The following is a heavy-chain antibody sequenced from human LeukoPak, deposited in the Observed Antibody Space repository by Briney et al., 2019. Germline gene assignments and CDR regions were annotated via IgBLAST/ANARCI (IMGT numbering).Heavy chain of an antibody. Sequence: GRSLRLSCAASGFTFSSYGMHWVRQAPGKGLEWVAVISSDGSNKYYEDSVKGRFTISRDNSKNTLNMQMNSLRVEDTAVYFCAKGKWGDYYPHDAFDIWGQGTMVTVTS. D-gene: IGHD3-10*01. CDR1: GFTFSSYG. CDR3: AKGKWGDYYPHDAFDI. CDR2: ISSDGSNK. V-gene: IGHV3-30*18. J-gene: IGHJ3*02.